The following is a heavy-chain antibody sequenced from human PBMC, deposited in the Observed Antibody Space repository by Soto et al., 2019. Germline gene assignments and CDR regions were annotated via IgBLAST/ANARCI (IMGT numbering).Heavy chain of an antibody. CDR1: GFTFSNYP. V-gene: IGHV3-23*01. CDR3: AKEQAHSQADTSSIFDY. D-gene: IGHD2-2*01. J-gene: IGHJ4*02. CDR2: ISASGGST. Sequence: EVQLLESGGGFVEPGWSLRLSCAASGFTFSNYPMTWVRQAPGKGVEWVSSISASGGSTYYADSVKGRFTISRDNSRNTLYLQMNSLTAEDTAVYYCAKEQAHSQADTSSIFDYWGQGTLVTVSS.